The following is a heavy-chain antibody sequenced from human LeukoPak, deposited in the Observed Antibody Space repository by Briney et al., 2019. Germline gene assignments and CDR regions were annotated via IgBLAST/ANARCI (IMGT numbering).Heavy chain of an antibody. CDR2: IYTSGYT. J-gene: IGHJ5*02. Sequence: PSETLSLTCTVSGGSISSDYWSWIRQPAGKGLEWIGRIYTSGYTEYNPSLKSRVTMSVDTSKKQFSLKLSSVTAADTAVYYCAKEVGAGWNWFDPWGQGTLVTVSS. D-gene: IGHD1-26*01. CDR1: GGSISSDY. V-gene: IGHV4-4*07. CDR3: AKEVGAGWNWFDP.